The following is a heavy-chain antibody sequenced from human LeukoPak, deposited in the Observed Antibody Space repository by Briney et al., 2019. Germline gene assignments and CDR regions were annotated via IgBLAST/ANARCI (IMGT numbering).Heavy chain of an antibody. CDR3: AREILPSYAFDI. J-gene: IGHJ3*02. D-gene: IGHD2/OR15-2a*01. CDR1: GFTVSSNF. V-gene: IGHV3-66*01. CDR2: IYSGGST. Sequence: PGASLRLSCAASGFTVSSNFLSWVRQAPGKGLEWVSVIYSGGSTYYTDSVKGRFTISRDISKNTLYLQMNSLRAEDTAVYYCAREILPSYAFDIWGQGTLVTVSS.